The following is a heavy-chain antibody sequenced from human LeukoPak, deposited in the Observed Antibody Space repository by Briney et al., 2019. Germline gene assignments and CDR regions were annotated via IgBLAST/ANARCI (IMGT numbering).Heavy chain of an antibody. Sequence: SSETLSLTCTVYGGSFSGYYWSWIRQPPGRGLEWIGEINHSGSINYNPSLKSRVTISVDTSKNQFSLKLSSVTAADTAVYYCARAGGPSKSWFDPWGQGTLVTVSS. V-gene: IGHV4-34*01. CDR3: ARAGGPSKSWFDP. CDR1: GGSFSGYY. CDR2: INHSGSI. D-gene: IGHD3-3*02. J-gene: IGHJ5*02.